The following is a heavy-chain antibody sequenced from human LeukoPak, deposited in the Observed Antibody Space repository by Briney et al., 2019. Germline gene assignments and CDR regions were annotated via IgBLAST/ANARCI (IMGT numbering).Heavy chain of an antibody. Sequence: SETLSLTCTVSGGSISSYYWSWIRQPPGKGLEWIGYIYYSGSTNYNPSLKSRVTISVDTFKNQFSLKLSSVTAADTAVYCCARVRMGQRREYYMDVWGKGTTVTVSS. D-gene: IGHD1/OR15-1a*01. CDR1: GGSISSYY. V-gene: IGHV4-59*12. CDR3: ARVRMGQRREYYMDV. CDR2: IYYSGST. J-gene: IGHJ6*03.